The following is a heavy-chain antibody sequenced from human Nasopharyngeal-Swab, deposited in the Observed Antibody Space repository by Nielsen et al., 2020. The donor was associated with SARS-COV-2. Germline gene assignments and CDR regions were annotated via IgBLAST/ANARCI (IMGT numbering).Heavy chain of an antibody. V-gene: IGHV4-59*13. CDR3: ARDLVCSGGSCYSNGFDY. D-gene: IGHD2-15*01. J-gene: IGHJ4*02. CDR1: GGSISSYY. Sequence: SETLSLTCTVSGGSISSYYWSWIRQPPGKGLEWIGYIYYSGSTNYNPSLKSRVTISVDTSKNQFSLKLSSVTAAETAVYYCARDLVCSGGSCYSNGFDYWGQGTLVTVSS. CDR2: IYYSGST.